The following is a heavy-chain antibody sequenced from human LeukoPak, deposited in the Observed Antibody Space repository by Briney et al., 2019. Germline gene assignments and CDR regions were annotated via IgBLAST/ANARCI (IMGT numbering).Heavy chain of an antibody. D-gene: IGHD1-26*01. CDR1: GFSFSTYA. V-gene: IGHV3-23*01. Sequence: GGSLRLSCAASGFSFSTYAMSWIRQAPGKGLEWVSGISGSGGSTYYADSVKGRFTISRDNSKNTLYLQMNSLTDEDTAVYYCAKKWGVGTTTLDYFDYWGQGTLVTVSS. CDR3: AKKWGVGTTTLDYFDY. CDR2: ISGSGGST. J-gene: IGHJ4*02.